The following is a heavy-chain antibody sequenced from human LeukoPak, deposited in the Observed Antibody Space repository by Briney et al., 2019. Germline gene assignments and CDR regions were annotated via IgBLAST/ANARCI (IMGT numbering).Heavy chain of an antibody. D-gene: IGHD5-18*01. CDR2: IYSGGST. J-gene: IGHJ3*02. V-gene: IGHV3-66*01. CDR1: GFTVSSNY. CDR3: ARDWIQLNGAFDI. Sequence: SGGSLRLSCAASGFTVSSNYMSWVRQAPGKGLEWVSVIYSGGSTYYADSVKGRFTISRDNSKNTPYLQMNSLRAEDTAVYYCARDWIQLNGAFDIWGQGTMVTVSS.